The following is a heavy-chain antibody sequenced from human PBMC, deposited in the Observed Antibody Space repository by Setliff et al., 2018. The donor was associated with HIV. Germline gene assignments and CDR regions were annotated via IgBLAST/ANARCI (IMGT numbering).Heavy chain of an antibody. CDR2: TYISGNS. D-gene: IGHD4-17*01. J-gene: IGHJ6*03. V-gene: IGHV4-61*09. CDR3: ARDLRDLSDYGDAYYYYMDV. CDR1: GDPIRSGDYY. Sequence: SETLSLTCSVSGDPIRSGDYYWTWIRQPAGKGLEWIGHTYISGNSNYNPSLKSRVTISIDTSKNQFSLKLSSVTAADTAVYYCARDLRDLSDYGDAYYYYMDVWGKGTKVTVSS.